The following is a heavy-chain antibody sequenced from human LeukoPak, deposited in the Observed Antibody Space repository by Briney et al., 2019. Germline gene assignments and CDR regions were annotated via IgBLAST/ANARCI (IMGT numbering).Heavy chain of an antibody. CDR2: INHSGST. CDR3: ARDRWLDF. Sequence: SETLSLTCAVYGGSFSGYYWSWIRQPPGKGLEWIGEINHSGSTNYNPSLKSRVTISVDTSKNQFSLYLRSVTAADTAVYYCARDRWLDFWGQGTLVTVSS. V-gene: IGHV4-34*01. J-gene: IGHJ4*02. D-gene: IGHD6-19*01. CDR1: GGSFSGYY.